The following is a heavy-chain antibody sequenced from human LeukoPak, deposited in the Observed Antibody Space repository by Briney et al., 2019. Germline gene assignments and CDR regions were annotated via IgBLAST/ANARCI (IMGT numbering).Heavy chain of an antibody. CDR3: ARLDSGGWGYFDY. V-gene: IGHV4-59*01. CDR1: GGSISNYY. J-gene: IGHJ4*02. Sequence: PSETLSLTCTVSGGSISNYYYSWIRQPPGKGLEWIGYIYYSGSTNYNPSLKSRVTLSVDTSKNQFSLKLSSVTAADTAVYYCARLDSGGWGYFDYWGQGTLVTVSS. CDR2: IYYSGST. D-gene: IGHD6-19*01.